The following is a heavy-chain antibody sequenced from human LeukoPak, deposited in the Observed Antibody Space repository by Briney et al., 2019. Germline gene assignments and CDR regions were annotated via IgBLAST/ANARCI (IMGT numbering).Heavy chain of an antibody. V-gene: IGHV3-7*05. J-gene: IGHJ4*02. Sequence: GGSLRLSCVASGFSFGSYWMAWVRQAPGKGLEWVANMKHDGIEKYHVDSVKGRFTTSRDNTKNSLYLHMSSLRVEDTAVYYCAREGREGYNYPALDFWGQGILVTVSS. CDR3: AREGREGYNYPALDF. CDR1: GFSFGSYW. CDR2: MKHDGIEK. D-gene: IGHD5-24*01.